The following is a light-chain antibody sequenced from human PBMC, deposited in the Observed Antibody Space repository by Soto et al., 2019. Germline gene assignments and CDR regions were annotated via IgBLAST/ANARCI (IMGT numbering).Light chain of an antibody. J-gene: IGLJ2*01. CDR2: SND. V-gene: IGLV1-44*01. Sequence: QSVLTQPPSTSGTPGQRVTISCSGSSSNIGSNTVNWYQQLPGAAPKLLIYSNDQRPSGVPDRLSGSKSGTSASLAFSGLQSEDEADYYCAAWDDSLNVVVFGGGTKFTVL. CDR1: SSNIGSNT. CDR3: AAWDDSLNVVV.